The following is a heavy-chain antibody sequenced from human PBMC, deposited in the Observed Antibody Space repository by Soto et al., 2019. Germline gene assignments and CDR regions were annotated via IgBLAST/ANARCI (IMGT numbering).Heavy chain of an antibody. CDR3: AKDSTRDYYYYMDV. CDR1: GFTFNNYG. D-gene: IGHD2-2*01. J-gene: IGHJ6*03. CDR2: ISYDGNKK. V-gene: IGHV3-30*18. Sequence: QVQLVESGGGVVQPGRSLRLSCAASGFTFNNYGIHWVRQAPGKGLEWVSFISYDGNKKYYADSEKGRFTISRDNSKNTLFLQMNSLRLEDTAVYFCAKDSTRDYYYYMDVWGKGTTVTVSS.